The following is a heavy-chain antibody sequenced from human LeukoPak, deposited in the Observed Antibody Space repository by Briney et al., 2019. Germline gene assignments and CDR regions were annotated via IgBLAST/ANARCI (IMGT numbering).Heavy chain of an antibody. CDR1: GGSISSGSYY. D-gene: IGHD3-22*01. V-gene: IGHV4-61*02. Sequence: PSETLSLTCTVSGGSISSGSYYWSWIRQPAGKGLEWIGRIYTSGSTNYNPSLKSRVTISVDTSKNQFSLKLSSVTAADTAVYYCARDSEHLSPYYYDSSGYYSPRGYWGQGTLVTVSS. CDR2: IYTSGST. CDR3: ARDSEHLSPYYYDSSGYYSPRGY. J-gene: IGHJ4*02.